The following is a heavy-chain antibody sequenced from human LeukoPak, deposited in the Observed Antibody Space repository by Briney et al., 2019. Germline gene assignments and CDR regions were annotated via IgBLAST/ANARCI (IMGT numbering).Heavy chain of an antibody. CDR3: ARVGGLDAFDI. V-gene: IGHV1-46*01. CDR2: INPSGGST. J-gene: IGHJ3*02. CDR1: GYTFTSYY. Sequence: ASVKVSCKASGYTFTSYYIHWVRQAPGQGLEWMGIINPSGGSTSYAQKFQGRVTMTRDTSTSTVYMELSSLRSEDTAVYYCARVGGLDAFDIWGQGTMVTVSS.